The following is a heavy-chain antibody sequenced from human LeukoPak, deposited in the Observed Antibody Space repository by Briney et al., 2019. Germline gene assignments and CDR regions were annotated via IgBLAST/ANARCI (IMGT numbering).Heavy chain of an antibody. CDR1: GFTFTNHV. Sequence: GSLRLSCAASGFTFTNHVMNWVRQAPGKGLEWVSSITGGAVGTYHADSVKGRFSISRDNSKNTVTLKMNSLRAEDTAVYYCAVSITRDAFDVWGQGTMVTVSS. J-gene: IGHJ3*01. CDR3: AVSITRDAFDV. CDR2: ITGGAVGT. D-gene: IGHD5-12*01. V-gene: IGHV3-23*01.